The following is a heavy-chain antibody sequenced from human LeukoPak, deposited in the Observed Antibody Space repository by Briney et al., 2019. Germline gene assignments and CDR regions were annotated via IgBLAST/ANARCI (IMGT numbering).Heavy chain of an antibody. Sequence: SETLSLTCTVSGGSISSYYWSWIRQPPGKGLEWIGYIYYSGSTNYNPSLKSRVTISVDTSKNQFSLKLSSVTAADTAVYYCAREAQGHGSGSRYYFDYWGQGTLVTVSS. V-gene: IGHV4-59*01. CDR3: AREAQGHGSGSRYYFDY. CDR2: IYYSGST. D-gene: IGHD3-10*01. CDR1: GGSISSYY. J-gene: IGHJ4*02.